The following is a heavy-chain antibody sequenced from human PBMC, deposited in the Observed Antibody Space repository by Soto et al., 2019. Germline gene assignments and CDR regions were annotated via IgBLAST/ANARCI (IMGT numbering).Heavy chain of an antibody. Sequence: GGSLRLSCAASGFTVSSNYMSWVRQAPGKGLEWVSVIYSGGSTYYADSVKGRFTISRHNSKNTLYLQMNSLRAEDTAVYYCARDVVRRSDYYLYYYYYLLAVRGKRTTVPVS. D-gene: IGHD3-22*01. CDR2: IYSGGST. J-gene: IGHJ6*03. CDR3: ARDVVRRSDYYLYYYYYLLAV. CDR1: GFTVSSNY. V-gene: IGHV3-53*04.